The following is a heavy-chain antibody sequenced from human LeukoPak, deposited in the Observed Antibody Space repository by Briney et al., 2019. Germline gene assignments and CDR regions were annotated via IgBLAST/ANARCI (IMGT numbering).Heavy chain of an antibody. CDR2: IYTSGST. CDR3: ARDGVEMATIPAFDI. V-gene: IGHV4-4*07. Sequence: SETLSLTCTVSGGSISSYYWSWIRQPAGKGLEWIGRIYTSGSTNYNPSLKSRVTMSVDTSKNQFSLKLSSVTAADTAVYYCARDGVEMATIPAFDIWGQGTMVTVSS. J-gene: IGHJ3*02. D-gene: IGHD5-24*01. CDR1: GGSISSYY.